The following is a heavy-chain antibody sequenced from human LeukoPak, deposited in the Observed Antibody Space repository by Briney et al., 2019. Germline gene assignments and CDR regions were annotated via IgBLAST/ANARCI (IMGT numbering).Heavy chain of an antibody. J-gene: IGHJ4*02. CDR2: IHTSGNT. D-gene: IGHD6-6*01. V-gene: IGHV4-4*07. CDR1: GGSINSYY. Sequence: PAETLSLTCTVSGGSINSYYWTWIRQPAGKGLGWIGRIHTSGNTDYNPSLQSRITMSVDTSKNQFSLKLSSVTAADTAVYYCAREGSMTARPFVSIDYWGQGTLVIVSS. CDR3: AREGSMTARPFVSIDY.